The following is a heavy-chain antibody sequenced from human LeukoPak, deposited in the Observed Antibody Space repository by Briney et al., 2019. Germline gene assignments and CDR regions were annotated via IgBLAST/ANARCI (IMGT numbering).Heavy chain of an antibody. D-gene: IGHD3-22*01. Sequence: ASVKVSCKASGGTFSSYAISWVRQAPGQGLEWMGGIIPIFGTANYAQKFRGRVTITADESTSTAYMELSSLRSEDTAVYYCASAPDYYDSSGSTFPPNTWGQGTLVTVSS. CDR1: GGTFSSYA. CDR3: ASAPDYYDSSGSTFPPNT. J-gene: IGHJ4*02. V-gene: IGHV1-69*13. CDR2: IIPIFGTA.